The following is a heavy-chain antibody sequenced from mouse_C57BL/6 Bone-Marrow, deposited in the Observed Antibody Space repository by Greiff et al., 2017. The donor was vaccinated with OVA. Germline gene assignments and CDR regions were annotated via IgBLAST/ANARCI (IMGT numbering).Heavy chain of an antibody. Sequence: QVHVKQSGPELVKPGASVKISCKASGYTFTDYYINWVKQRPGQGLEWIGWIFPGSGSTYYNEKFKGKATLTVDKSSSTAYMLLSSLTSEDSAVYFCARVTTVVGYYAMDYWGQGTSVTVSS. V-gene: IGHV1-75*01. CDR1: GYTFTDYY. J-gene: IGHJ4*01. CDR3: ARVTTVVGYYAMDY. D-gene: IGHD1-1*01. CDR2: IFPGSGST.